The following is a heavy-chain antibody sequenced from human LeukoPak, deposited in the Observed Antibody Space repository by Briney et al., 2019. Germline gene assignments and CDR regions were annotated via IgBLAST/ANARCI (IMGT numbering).Heavy chain of an antibody. D-gene: IGHD3-10*01. CDR3: ARVPRFFDYGSGSYYYYYMDV. J-gene: IGHJ6*03. CDR1: GYTFTSYA. CDR2: INTNTGNP. Sequence: ASVKVSCKASGYTFTSYAMNWVRQAPGQGLEWMGWINTNTGNPTYAQGFTGRFVSSLDTSVSTAYLQISSLKAEDTAVYYCARVPRFFDYGSGSYYYYYMDVWGKGTTVTVSS. V-gene: IGHV7-4-1*02.